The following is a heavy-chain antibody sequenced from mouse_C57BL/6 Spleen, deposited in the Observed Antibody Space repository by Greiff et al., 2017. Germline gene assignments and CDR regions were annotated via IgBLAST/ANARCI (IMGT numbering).Heavy chain of an antibody. Sequence: EVQLVESGGGLVKPGGSLKLSCAASGFTFSDYGMHWVRQAPEKGLEWVAYISSGSSTIYYADTVKGRFTISRDHAKNTLFLQMTSLRSEDTAMYYGARTKAGVANYYAMDDWGKGTSVTVSS. J-gene: IGHJ4*01. CDR2: ISSGSSTI. D-gene: IGHD1-1*01. CDR1: GFTFSDYG. CDR3: ARTKAGVANYYAMDD. V-gene: IGHV5-17*01.